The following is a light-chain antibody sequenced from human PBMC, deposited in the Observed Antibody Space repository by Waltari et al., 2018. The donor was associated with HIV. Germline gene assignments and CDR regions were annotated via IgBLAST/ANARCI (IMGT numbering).Light chain of an antibody. V-gene: IGKV4-1*01. Sequence: DIVMTQSPDSLAVSLGERATINCKSSQSVLYSSNSKNYLAWYQQKPGQPPKLLIYWASTRESGVPDRFSGSGSGTDFTLTISSLQAEDVEVYYCQQYYSTPRTFGGGTKVEIK. CDR3: QQYYSTPRT. CDR1: QSVLYSSNSKNY. J-gene: IGKJ4*01. CDR2: WAS.